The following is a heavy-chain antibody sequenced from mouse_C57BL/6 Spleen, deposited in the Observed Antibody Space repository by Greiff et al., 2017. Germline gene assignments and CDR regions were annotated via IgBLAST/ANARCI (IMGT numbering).Heavy chain of an antibody. J-gene: IGHJ1*03. D-gene: IGHD1-1*01. V-gene: IGHV1-61*01. CDR1: GYTFTSYW. CDR3: ARDTTVEARGYFDV. CDR2: IYPSDSET. Sequence: QVQLQQPGAELVRPGSSVKLSCKASGYTFTSYWMDWVKQRPGQGLEWIGNIYPSDSETHYTHKFKDKATLTIDKSASTAYMQLSSLTSEDSAVYDCARDTTVEARGYFDVWGTGTTVTVSS.